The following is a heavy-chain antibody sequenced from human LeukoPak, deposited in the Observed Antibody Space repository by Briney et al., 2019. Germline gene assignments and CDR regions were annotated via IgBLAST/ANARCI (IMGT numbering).Heavy chain of an antibody. Sequence: SETLSLTCTVSGGSISSSSYYWGWIRQPPGKGLEWIGSIYYSGSTYYNPSLKSRVTISVDTSKNQFSLKLSSVTAADTAVYYCAINHSLTMVRGVSFAWFDPWGQGTLVTVSS. J-gene: IGHJ5*02. V-gene: IGHV4-39*07. D-gene: IGHD3-10*01. CDR3: AINHSLTMVRGVSFAWFDP. CDR2: IYYSGST. CDR1: GGSISSSSYY.